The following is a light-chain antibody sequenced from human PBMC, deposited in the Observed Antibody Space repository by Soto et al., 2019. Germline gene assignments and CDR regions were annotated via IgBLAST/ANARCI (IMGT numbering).Light chain of an antibody. J-gene: IGKJ1*01. CDR1: QSVSSS. CDR3: QQYNNWPPWT. CDR2: GAS. Sequence: IVITEAPCSRCVYPRERGILSCRASQSVSSSLAWYQQKPGQAPRLLIYGASTRVTGIPARFSGSGSGTEFTLTISSLQSEDFAVYYCQQYNNWPPWTFGQGTKVDIK. V-gene: IGKV3-15*01.